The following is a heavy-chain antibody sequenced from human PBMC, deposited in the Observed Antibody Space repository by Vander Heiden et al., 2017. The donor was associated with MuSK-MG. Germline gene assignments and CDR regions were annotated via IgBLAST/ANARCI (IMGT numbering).Heavy chain of an antibody. CDR2: IYSGGST. CDR3: ARDPGPYDSSSYDY. Sequence: VQLVESGGGLVQPGRSLRLSCAASGFTVGSHYMSWVRQAPGEGVEWVSGIYSGGSTYYAASVKGRVTISRDNSKSTLYLQMSSLRAEDTAVYFCARDPGPYDSSSYDYWGQGTLVTVSS. V-gene: IGHV3-66*01. J-gene: IGHJ4*02. CDR1: GFTVGSHY. D-gene: IGHD6-13*01.